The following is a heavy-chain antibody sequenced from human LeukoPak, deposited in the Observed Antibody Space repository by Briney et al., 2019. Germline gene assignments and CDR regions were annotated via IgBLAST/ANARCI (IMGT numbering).Heavy chain of an antibody. V-gene: IGHV1-58*01. D-gene: IGHD3-22*01. Sequence: GTSVKVSCKASGFTFTSSAVQWVRQARAQRLEWIGWIVVGSGNTNYAQKFEERVTITRDMSTSLVYMELSSLTSEDTAVYYCAAEAANYYDSRDAFDVWGQGTMVTVSS. CDR1: GFTFTSSA. J-gene: IGHJ3*01. CDR3: AAEAANYYDSRDAFDV. CDR2: IVVGSGNT.